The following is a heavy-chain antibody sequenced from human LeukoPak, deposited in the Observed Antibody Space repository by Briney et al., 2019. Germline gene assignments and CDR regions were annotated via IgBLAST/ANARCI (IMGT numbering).Heavy chain of an antibody. CDR3: ARGETYYGDYQGYWFDP. V-gene: IGHV4-34*01. J-gene: IGHJ5*02. CDR2: INHSGST. CDR1: GGSFSGYY. D-gene: IGHD4-17*01. Sequence: SETLSLTCAVYGGSFSGYYWSWIRQPPGKGLEWIGEINHSGSTNYNPSLKSRVTISVDTSKNQFSLKLSSVTAADTAVYYCARGETYYGDYQGYWFDPWGQGTLVTVSS.